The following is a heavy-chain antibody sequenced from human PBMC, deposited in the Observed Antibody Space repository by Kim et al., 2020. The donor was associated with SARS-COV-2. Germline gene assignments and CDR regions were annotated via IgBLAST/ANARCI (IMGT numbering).Heavy chain of an antibody. Sequence: GGSLRLSCAASGFTFSSYAMSWVRQAPGKGLEWVSAISGSGGSTYYADSVKGRFTISRDNSKNTLYLQMNSLRAEDTAVYYCAKVPYDYVWGSYRPLIPYFDGWGRGTLVTVSA. V-gene: IGHV3-23*01. CDR2: ISGSGGST. CDR3: AKVPYDYVWGSYRPLIPYFDG. J-gene: IGHJ4*02. D-gene: IGHD3-16*02. CDR1: GFTFSSYA.